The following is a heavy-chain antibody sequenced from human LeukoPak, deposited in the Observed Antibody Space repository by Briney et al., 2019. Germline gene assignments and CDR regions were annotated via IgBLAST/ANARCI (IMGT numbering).Heavy chain of an antibody. Sequence: PGGSLRLSCAASGITLSDFWFSWVRQAPGKGLEWVARIKAKIHGETIDYAAPVRGRFIISRDDSRNTVYLQMNSLKFEDTAMYYCTRGSTIWGRGTRVTVSS. D-gene: IGHD1-1*01. V-gene: IGHV3-15*01. CDR3: TRGSTI. CDR2: IKAKIHGETI. J-gene: IGHJ4*02. CDR1: GITLSDFW.